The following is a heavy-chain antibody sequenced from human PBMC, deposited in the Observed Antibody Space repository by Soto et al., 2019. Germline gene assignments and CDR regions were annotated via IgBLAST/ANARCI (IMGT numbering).Heavy chain of an antibody. CDR2: IIPIFGTA. J-gene: IGHJ5*02. Sequence: SVKVSCKASGGTFSSYAISWLRQAPGQGLEWMGGIIPIFGTANYAQKFQGRVTITADESTSTAYMELSSLRSEDTAVYYCARSMELPNWFDPWGQGTLVTVSS. D-gene: IGHD1-26*01. CDR1: GGTFSSYA. CDR3: ARSMELPNWFDP. V-gene: IGHV1-69*13.